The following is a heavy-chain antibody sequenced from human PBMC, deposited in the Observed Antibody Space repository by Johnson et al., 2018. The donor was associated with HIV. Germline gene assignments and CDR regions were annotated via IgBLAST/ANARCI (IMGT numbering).Heavy chain of an antibody. CDR1: GFTFSSYG. CDR3: AKGSWGRAPYQYAFDI. D-gene: IGHD2-2*01. V-gene: IGHV3-33*06. Sequence: QVRLVESGGGVVQPGRSLRLSCAASGFTFSSYGIHWVRQAPGKGLEWVALIWYDGSNTYYADYVKGRLTISRDNSKNTLYLQMNSLRAEDTAVYYCAKGSWGRAPYQYAFDIWGQGTMVTVSS. J-gene: IGHJ3*02. CDR2: IWYDGSNT.